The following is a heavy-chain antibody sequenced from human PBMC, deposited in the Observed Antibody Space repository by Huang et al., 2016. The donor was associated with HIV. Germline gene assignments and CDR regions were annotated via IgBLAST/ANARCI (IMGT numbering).Heavy chain of an antibody. Sequence: QVHLVQSGAEVKKPGASVKVSCKASGYTFTNYDINWVREAPGRGLGWVGWMNPNTGNTGFAQSFQGRVTMTRKTSITTAYMELTSLTSEDTAVYYCARSAYGDLDYWGLGTLVIVSS. V-gene: IGHV1-8*02. CDR1: GYTFTNYD. CDR2: MNPNTGNT. CDR3: ARSAYGDLDY. D-gene: IGHD4-17*01. J-gene: IGHJ4*02.